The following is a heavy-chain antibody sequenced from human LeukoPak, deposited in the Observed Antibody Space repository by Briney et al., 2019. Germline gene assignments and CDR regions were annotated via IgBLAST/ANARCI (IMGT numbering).Heavy chain of an antibody. J-gene: IGHJ6*02. V-gene: IGHV3-53*01. D-gene: IGHD2-15*01. CDR1: GFTVSSNY. Sequence: TGGSLRLSCAASGFTVSSNYMSWVRQAPGKGLEWVSVIYSGGSTYYADSVKGRFTISRDNSKNTLYLQMNSLRAEDTAVYYCARDSSPYGMDVWGQGTTVTVSS. CDR3: ARDSSPYGMDV. CDR2: IYSGGST.